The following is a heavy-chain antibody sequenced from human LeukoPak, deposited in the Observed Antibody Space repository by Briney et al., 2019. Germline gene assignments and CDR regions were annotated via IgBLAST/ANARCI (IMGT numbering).Heavy chain of an antibody. CDR3: ARDQAAARDY. Sequence: GGSLRLSCEASGFTFTTYSMTWVRQAPGKGLEWVSIISSGSSAIFSADALKGRFTISRDNAKNSLYLQMNSLRAEDTAVYYCARDQAAARDYWGQGTLVTVSS. V-gene: IGHV3-21*01. D-gene: IGHD6-13*01. CDR2: ISSGSSAI. J-gene: IGHJ4*02. CDR1: GFTFTTYS.